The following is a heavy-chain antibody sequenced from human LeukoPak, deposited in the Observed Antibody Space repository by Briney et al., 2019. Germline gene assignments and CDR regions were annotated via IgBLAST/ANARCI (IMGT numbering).Heavy chain of an antibody. J-gene: IGHJ5*02. V-gene: IGHV4-39*01. D-gene: IGHD6-13*01. Sequence: PSETLSLTCTVSGGSISSSSYYWGWIRQPPGKGLEWIGSIYYSGSTYYNPSLKSRVTISVDTSKNQFSLKLSSVTAADTAVYYCARHDTSLYSSSKNWFDPWGQGTLVTVSS. CDR3: ARHDTSLYSSSKNWFDP. CDR2: IYYSGST. CDR1: GGSISSSSYY.